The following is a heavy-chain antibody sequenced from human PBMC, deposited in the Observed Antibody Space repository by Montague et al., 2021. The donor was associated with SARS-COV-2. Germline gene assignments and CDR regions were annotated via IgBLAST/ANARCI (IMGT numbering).Heavy chain of an antibody. V-gene: IGHV4-34*01. CDR1: GESFSGYY. D-gene: IGHD3-3*01. CDR3: ATLPSSITIFGVVQGYYFDD. Sequence: SETLSLTCAVYGESFSGYYWRWIRQPPGKGLEWIGEINHSGSTNYNPSLKSRVTISVDTSKNQFSLKLSSVTAADTAVYYCATLPSSITIFGVVQGYYFDDWGQGTLVTVSS. J-gene: IGHJ4*02. CDR2: INHSGST.